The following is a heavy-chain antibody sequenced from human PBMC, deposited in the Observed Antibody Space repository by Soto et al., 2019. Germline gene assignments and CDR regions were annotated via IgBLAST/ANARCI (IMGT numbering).Heavy chain of an antibody. CDR3: ARRHCCDDCYPYYLDY. Sequence: GGSLRLSCAASGFTFSTYAMAWVRQAPGKGLEWVSAMTGSGASTYYADSVKSRFTISRDNSKNTLFLQMTSLRAEDTAIYYCARRHCCDDCYPYYLDYWGQGAQVTVSS. V-gene: IGHV3-23*01. D-gene: IGHD2-21*02. CDR2: MTGSGAST. CDR1: GFTFSTYA. J-gene: IGHJ4*02.